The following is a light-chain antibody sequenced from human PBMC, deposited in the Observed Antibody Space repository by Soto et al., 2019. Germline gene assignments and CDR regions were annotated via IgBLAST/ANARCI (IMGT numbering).Light chain of an antibody. Sequence: DIQMTQSPSYLSASVGDRVTITCRASQGISNHLAWYQQKPGKVLKLLIYAAYALQSGVPSRFSGTGSGTDFNFTISSLQPEDVAIYHCQQSYSTPVTFGGGTKVDIK. CDR2: AAY. V-gene: IGKV1-27*01. CDR3: QQSYSTPVT. J-gene: IGKJ4*01. CDR1: QGISNH.